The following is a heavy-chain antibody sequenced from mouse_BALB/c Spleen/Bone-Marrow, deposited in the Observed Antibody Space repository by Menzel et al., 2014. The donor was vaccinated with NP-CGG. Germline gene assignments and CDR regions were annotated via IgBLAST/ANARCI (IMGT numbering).Heavy chain of an antibody. Sequence: VQLQQSGAELVKPGASVKLSCTASGFNIKDTYMHWVKQRPEQGLEWLGRIDPANGNTKYDPKFQGKATITADTSSNTADLRLSRLTSEDTAVYYCATYYYGYYIDSWSQGTTRTVSS. CDR3: ATYYYGYYIDS. J-gene: IGHJ2*01. CDR1: GFNIKDTY. CDR2: IDPANGNT. D-gene: IGHD1-2*01. V-gene: IGHV14-3*02.